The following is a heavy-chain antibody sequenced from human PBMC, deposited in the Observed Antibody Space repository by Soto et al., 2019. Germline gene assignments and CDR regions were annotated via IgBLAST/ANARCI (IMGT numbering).Heavy chain of an antibody. D-gene: IGHD1-26*01. CDR1: GFTFSSYS. CDR2: VSGSGTNT. V-gene: IGHV3-23*01. CDR3: AKDRGSYSVYY. Sequence: PGGSLRLSCAASGFTFSSYSMSWVRQAPGKGLEWVSTVSGSGTNTYYTDSVKGRFTISRDNFKSTLYLQMNSLGAEDTAFYFCAKDRGSYSVYYWGQGTLVTVSS. J-gene: IGHJ4*02.